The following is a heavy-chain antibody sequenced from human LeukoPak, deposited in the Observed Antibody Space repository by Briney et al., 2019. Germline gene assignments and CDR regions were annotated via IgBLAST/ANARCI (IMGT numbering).Heavy chain of an antibody. D-gene: IGHD6-6*01. J-gene: IGHJ4*02. CDR3: ARPVSSSLFRGLVY. V-gene: IGHV1-18*01. CDR2: ISAYNGNT. CDR1: GYTFTSYG. Sequence: ASAKVSCKASGYTFTSYGISWVRQAPGQGLEWMGWISAYNGNTNYAQKLQGRVTMTTDTSTSTAYMELRSLRSDDTAVYYCARPVSSSLFRGLVYWGQGTLVTVSS.